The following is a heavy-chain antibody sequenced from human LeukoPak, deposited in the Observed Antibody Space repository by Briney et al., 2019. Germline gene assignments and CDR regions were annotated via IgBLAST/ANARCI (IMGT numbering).Heavy chain of an antibody. CDR2: IIPIFGTA. D-gene: IGHD2-15*01. Sequence: GASVKVSCKASGGTFSSYAISWVQQAPGQGLEWMGGIIPIFGTANYAQKFQGRVTITADESTSTAYMELSSLRSEDTAVYYCARRYCSGGSCYSGSDFDYWGQGTLVTVSS. J-gene: IGHJ4*02. V-gene: IGHV1-69*13. CDR1: GGTFSSYA. CDR3: ARRYCSGGSCYSGSDFDY.